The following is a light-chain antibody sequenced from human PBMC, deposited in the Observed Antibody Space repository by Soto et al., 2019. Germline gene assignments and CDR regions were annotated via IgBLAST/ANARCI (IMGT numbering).Light chain of an antibody. J-gene: IGKJ3*01. CDR3: QHCDYLPI. Sequence: DIQMTQSPSSVSASVGDTVSITCRASQGINNWLTWYQQKPGKAPQLLIYAASSLQSGVPSRFSGSGFGTDFTLTITSLQPEDFATYYCQHCDYLPIFGPGTTVDFK. CDR2: AAS. CDR1: QGINNW. V-gene: IGKV1-12*01.